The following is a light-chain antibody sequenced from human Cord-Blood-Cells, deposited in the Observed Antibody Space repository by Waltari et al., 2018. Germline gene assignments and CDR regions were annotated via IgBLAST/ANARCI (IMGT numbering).Light chain of an antibody. J-gene: IGLJ2*01. CDR3: SSYAGSNNLV. CDR2: EVS. V-gene: IGLV2-8*01. Sequence: QSALTQPPSASESPGQSVTIACTGTSRDVGGYNYVSWYKQHPGKAPIIMIYEVSKRPSGVPDRFSGSKSGNTASLSVSGLQAEDEAEYYCSSYAGSNNLVFGGGTKLTVL. CDR1: SRDVGGYNY.